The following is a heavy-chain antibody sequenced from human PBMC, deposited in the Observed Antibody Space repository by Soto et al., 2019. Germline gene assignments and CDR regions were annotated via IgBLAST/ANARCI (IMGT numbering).Heavy chain of an antibody. CDR3: ARGEIPRPDPYYYYSGMND. Sequence: QVQLVQSGAEVKKPGCSVKVSCKASGGTFSSYAISWVRQAPGQGLEWMGGIIPIFGTANYAQKFQGRVTITADDSKRTAYMELTSLRYEDTPVYYCARGEIPRPDPYYYYSGMNDSGQEDTVT. V-gene: IGHV1-69*01. CDR1: GGTFSSYA. D-gene: IGHD2-2*01. CDR2: IIPIFGTA. J-gene: IGHJ6*02.